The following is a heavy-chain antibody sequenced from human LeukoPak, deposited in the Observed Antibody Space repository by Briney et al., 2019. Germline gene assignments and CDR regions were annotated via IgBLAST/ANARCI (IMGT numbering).Heavy chain of an antibody. CDR3: XXXXXGGNSWNYFDY. CDR1: GFTFSNYG. J-gene: IGHJ4*02. Sequence: GGSLRLSCAASGFTFSNYGMHWVRQAPGKGLEWVAFIRYDGSNKYYADSAKGRFTISRDNSKNTLYLQMNSLRPEDTAVYYXXXXXXGGNSWNYFDYWGQGTLVTVSS. CDR2: IRYDGSNK. D-gene: IGHD4-23*01. V-gene: IGHV3-30*02.